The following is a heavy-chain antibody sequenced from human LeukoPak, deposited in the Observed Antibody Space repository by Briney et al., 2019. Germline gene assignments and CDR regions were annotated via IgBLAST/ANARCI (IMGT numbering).Heavy chain of an antibody. D-gene: IGHD3-22*01. J-gene: IGHJ4*02. CDR3: AKESTQVIEVYFDS. Sequence: GGSLRLSCSASGFTFSSCAMSWVRQAPGKGLQWVSSITGSGATSYYADSVRGRFTVSRDNSKNTLYLEMNSLRADDTAVYFCAKESTQVIEVYFDSWGQGTLVTVSS. V-gene: IGHV3-23*01. CDR1: GFTFSSCA. CDR2: ITGSGATS.